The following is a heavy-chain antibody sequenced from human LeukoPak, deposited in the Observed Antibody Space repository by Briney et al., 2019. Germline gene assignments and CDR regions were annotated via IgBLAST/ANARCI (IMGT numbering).Heavy chain of an antibody. CDR3: ARSSGTIYHFDY. CDR2: IIPILGIA. V-gene: IGHV1-69*02. D-gene: IGHD3-3*01. Sequence: SVKVSCXASRGTFSSYTISWVRQAPRQGGAWMGRIIPILGIANYAQKFQGRVTITADKSTSTAYMELSSLRSEDTAVYYCARSSGTIYHFDYWGQGTLVTVSS. J-gene: IGHJ4*02. CDR1: RGTFSSYT.